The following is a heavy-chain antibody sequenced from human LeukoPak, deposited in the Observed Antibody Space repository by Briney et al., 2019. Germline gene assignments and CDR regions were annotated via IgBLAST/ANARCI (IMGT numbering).Heavy chain of an antibody. CDR2: ISGSGGST. CDR1: GFTFSSYA. Sequence: TGGSLRLSFAASGFTFSSYAMSWVRQAPGKGLEWVSAISGSGGSTYYADSVKGRFTISRDNSKNTLYLQMNSLRAEDTAVYYCAKDVTYDSSGIPYYFDYWGQGTLVTVSS. J-gene: IGHJ4*02. D-gene: IGHD3-22*01. V-gene: IGHV3-23*01. CDR3: AKDVTYDSSGIPYYFDY.